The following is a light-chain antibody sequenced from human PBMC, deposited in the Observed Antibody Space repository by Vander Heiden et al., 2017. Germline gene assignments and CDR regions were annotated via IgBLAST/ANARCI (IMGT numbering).Light chain of an antibody. CDR3: CIYAGGNDV. J-gene: IGLJ1*01. CDR2: EVN. Sequence: QSPLTQSASVSVSPGQSTTISCTGPSSDVGAYITVSWYQQHPGKAPMLIIYEVNKRPSGISSRLTASKSGNKASLTISGLQAEDESYYYCCIYAGGNDVFGTGTKV. CDR1: SSDVGAYIT. V-gene: IGLV2-23*02.